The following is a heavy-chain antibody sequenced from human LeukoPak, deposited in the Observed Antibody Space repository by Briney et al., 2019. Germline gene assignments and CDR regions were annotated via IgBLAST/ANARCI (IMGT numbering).Heavy chain of an antibody. Sequence: SETLSLTCTVSGGSISSYYWSWIRQPPGKGLEWIGYIYYSGSTNYNPSLKSRVTISVDMSKNQFSLKLSSVTAADTAVYYCARGGFGELSGYWGQGTLVTVSS. D-gene: IGHD3-10*01. J-gene: IGHJ4*02. CDR2: IYYSGST. V-gene: IGHV4-59*01. CDR1: GGSISSYY. CDR3: ARGGFGELSGY.